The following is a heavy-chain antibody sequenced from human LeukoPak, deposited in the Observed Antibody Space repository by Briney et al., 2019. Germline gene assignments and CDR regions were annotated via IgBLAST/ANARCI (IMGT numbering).Heavy chain of an antibody. D-gene: IGHD3-10*01. J-gene: IGHJ5*02. Sequence: EASETLSLTCTVSGGSISSYYWTWVRQAAGRGLEWIGRIYIDGSTNYNPSLKSRVTMSVDTSKNQFSLKLSSVTAADTAVYYCAREDRGSGRGLDPWSQGTLVTVSS. V-gene: IGHV4-4*07. CDR3: AREDRGSGRGLDP. CDR1: GGSISSYY. CDR2: IYIDGST.